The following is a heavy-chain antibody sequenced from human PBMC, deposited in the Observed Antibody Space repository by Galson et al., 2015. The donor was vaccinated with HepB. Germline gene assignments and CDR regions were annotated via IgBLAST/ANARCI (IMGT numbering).Heavy chain of an antibody. V-gene: IGHV3-53*01. CDR1: GFTVSSNY. D-gene: IGHD6-19*01. J-gene: IGHJ4*02. CDR3: VYFGYSSGWPDY. Sequence: SLRLSCAASGFTVSSNYMSWVRQAPGKGLEWVSVIYSGGSTYYADSEKGRFTISRDNSKNTLYLQMNSLRAEDTAVYYCVYFGYSSGWPDYWGQGTLVTVSS. CDR2: IYSGGST.